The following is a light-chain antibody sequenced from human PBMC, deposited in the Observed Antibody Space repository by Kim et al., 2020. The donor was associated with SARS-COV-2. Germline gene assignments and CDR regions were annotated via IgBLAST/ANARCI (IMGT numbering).Light chain of an antibody. CDR3: QQRRNWPLT. V-gene: IGKV3-11*01. Sequence: EIVLTQSPATLSLSPGERATLSCRASQSVSSYLAWYQQKPGQAPRLLIYDASNRATGIPARFSGSGSGTDFTLTIGSLEREDFAVYYCQQRRNWPLTFGGGTKVDIK. J-gene: IGKJ4*01. CDR1: QSVSSY. CDR2: DAS.